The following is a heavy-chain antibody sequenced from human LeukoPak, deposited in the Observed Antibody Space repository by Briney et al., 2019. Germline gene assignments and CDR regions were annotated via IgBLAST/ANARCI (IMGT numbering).Heavy chain of an antibody. CDR3: ARENAYCGGDCYRKYYFDY. J-gene: IGHJ4*02. V-gene: IGHV4-61*05. CDR1: GGSISSSSYY. CDR2: IYYSGST. D-gene: IGHD2-21*01. Sequence: SETLSLTCTVSGGSISSSSYYWGWIRQPPGKGLEWIGYIYYSGSTNYNPSLKSRVTISGDRSKNQFSLKLSSVTAADTAVYYCARENAYCGGDCYRKYYFDYWGQGTLVTVSS.